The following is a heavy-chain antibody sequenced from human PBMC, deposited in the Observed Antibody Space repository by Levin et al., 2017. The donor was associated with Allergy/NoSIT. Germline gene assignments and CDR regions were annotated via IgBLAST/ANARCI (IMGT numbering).Heavy chain of an antibody. V-gene: IGHV3-15*01. J-gene: IGHJ4*02. D-gene: IGHD5-18*01. CDR1: GFTFSNAW. CDR3: TTDRGGYSYGWAFDY. CDR2: IKSKTDGGTT. Sequence: PGESLKISCAASGFTFSNAWMSWVRQAPGKGLEWVGRIKSKTDGGTTDYAAPVKGRFTISRDDSKNTLYLQMNSLKTEDTAVYYCTTDRGGYSYGWAFDYWGQGTLVTVSS.